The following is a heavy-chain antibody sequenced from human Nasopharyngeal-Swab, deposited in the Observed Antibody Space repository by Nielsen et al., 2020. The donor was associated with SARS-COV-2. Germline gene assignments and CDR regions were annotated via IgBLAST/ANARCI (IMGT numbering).Heavy chain of an antibody. CDR3: ARGATIFGVGLGDSYGMDV. D-gene: IGHD3-3*01. CDR1: GFTFSDHY. V-gene: IGHV3-72*01. J-gene: IGHJ6*02. Sequence: GGSLRLSCAASGFTFSDHYMDWVRQAPGKGLEWVGRTRNKANSYTTEYAASVKGRFTISRDDSENSVYLQMNSLKTEDTAVYYCARGATIFGVGLGDSYGMDVWGQGTTVTVSS. CDR2: TRNKANSYTT.